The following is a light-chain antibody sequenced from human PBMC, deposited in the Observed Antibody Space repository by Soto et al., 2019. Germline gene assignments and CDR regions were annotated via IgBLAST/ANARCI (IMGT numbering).Light chain of an antibody. Sequence: EIVLTQSPATLSLSPGEGASHSCRASQNISTYLAWYQQRPGQVPRLLIYGVSKRAPAIPPRFSGSWSGTDFPLSVSGLETEDFATYYCQQRTNSPPWTFGQGTRVELK. J-gene: IGKJ1*01. CDR3: QQRTNSPPWT. CDR1: QNISTY. V-gene: IGKV3-11*01. CDR2: GVS.